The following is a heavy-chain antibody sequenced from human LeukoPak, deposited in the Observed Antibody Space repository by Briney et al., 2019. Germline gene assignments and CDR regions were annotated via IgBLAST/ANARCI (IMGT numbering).Heavy chain of an antibody. J-gene: IGHJ5*02. Sequence: PSVTLSLTSTVSAGSISSYYWSWIRPPPGIGLGGIVNIYYSRTTNYNTFPTRRATISENTSNTHSSLKRSPMTAADKAVYYCARVSGYGDLNWFDPWGQGTLVTVSS. CDR3: ARVSGYGDLNWFDP. CDR1: AGSISSYY. D-gene: IGHD4-17*01. CDR2: IYYSRTT. V-gene: IGHV4-59*01.